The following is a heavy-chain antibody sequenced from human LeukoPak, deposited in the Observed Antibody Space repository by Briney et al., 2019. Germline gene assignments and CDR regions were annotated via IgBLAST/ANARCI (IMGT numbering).Heavy chain of an antibody. J-gene: IGHJ4*02. Sequence: SSQTLSLTCTVSGGSISSGGYYWSWIRQHPGKGLEWIGYIYYSGSTYYNPSLKSRVTISVDTSKNQFSLKLSSVTAADTALYYCARIDTVVLPSTMFDYWGQGTLVTVSS. CDR2: IYYSGST. D-gene: IGHD2-2*01. V-gene: IGHV4-31*03. CDR1: GGSISSGGYY. CDR3: ARIDTVVLPSTMFDY.